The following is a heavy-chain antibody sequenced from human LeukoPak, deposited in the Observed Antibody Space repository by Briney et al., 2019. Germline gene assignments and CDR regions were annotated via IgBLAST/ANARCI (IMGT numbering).Heavy chain of an antibody. D-gene: IGHD3-10*01. V-gene: IGHV4-61*01. CDR3: ARHYDSGSYPLDY. Sequence: SETLSLTCTVSGGSVSSGSYYWSWIRQPPGKELEWIGHIYHSGSTNYNPSLKSRVTMSVDTSKNQFSLKLSSVTAADTAVYYCARHYDSGSYPLDYWGQGALVTVSS. CDR1: GGSVSSGSYY. J-gene: IGHJ4*02. CDR2: IYHSGST.